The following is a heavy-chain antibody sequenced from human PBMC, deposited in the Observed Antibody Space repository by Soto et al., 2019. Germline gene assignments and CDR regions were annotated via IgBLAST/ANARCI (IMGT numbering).Heavy chain of an antibody. CDR1: GYTFSSYG. V-gene: IGHV1-18*01. D-gene: IGHD3-10*01. CDR2: ITAYNDDT. J-gene: IGHJ6*02. CDR3: ARVMVRKSGSGTSRPYGFDV. Sequence: ASVKVSCKVSGYTFSSYGFTWVRQAPGQGLEWMGWITAYNDDTNYAQKFQGRVTMTTDTSTSTAYMELRSLRSDDTAVYYCARVMVRKSGSGTSRPYGFDVWGQGTTVTVSS.